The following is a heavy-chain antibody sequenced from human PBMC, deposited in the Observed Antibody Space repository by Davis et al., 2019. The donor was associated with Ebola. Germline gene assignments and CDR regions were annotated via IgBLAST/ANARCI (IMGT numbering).Heavy chain of an antibody. D-gene: IGHD6-13*01. Sequence: ASVKVSCKASGYTFTSYGISWVRQAPGQGLEWMGWISAYNGNTNYAQKLQGRVTMTTDTSTSTAYMELRSLRSDDTAVYYCARDPRSSWYIYYYYGMDVWGQGTTVTVSS. CDR2: ISAYNGNT. CDR3: ARDPRSSWYIYYYYGMDV. CDR1: GYTFTSYG. J-gene: IGHJ6*02. V-gene: IGHV1-18*01.